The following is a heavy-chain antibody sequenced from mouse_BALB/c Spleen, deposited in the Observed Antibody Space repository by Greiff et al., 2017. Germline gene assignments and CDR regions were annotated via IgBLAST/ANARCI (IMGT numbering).Heavy chain of an antibody. CDR3: ARGRGDYDPYYYAMDY. D-gene: IGHD2-4*01. CDR1: GFTFSSYA. Sequence: EVQLVESGGGLVKPGGSLKLSCAASGFTFSSYAMSWVRQTPEKRLEWVASISSGGSTYYPDSVKGRFTISRDNARNILYLQMSSLRSEDTAMYYCARGRGDYDPYYYAMDYWGQGTSVTVSS. V-gene: IGHV5-6-5*01. J-gene: IGHJ4*01. CDR2: ISSGGST.